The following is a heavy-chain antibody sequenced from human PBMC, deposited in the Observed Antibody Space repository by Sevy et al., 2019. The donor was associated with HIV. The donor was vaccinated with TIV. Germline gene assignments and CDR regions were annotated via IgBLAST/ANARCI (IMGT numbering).Heavy chain of an antibody. CDR2: ISYVGSNK. CDR1: GFTFSSYA. V-gene: IGHV3-30-3*01. CDR3: ARDGVNWGPRGYFDY. Sequence: GGSLRLSCAASGFTFSSYAMHWVRQAPGKGLEWVAVISYVGSNKYYADSVKGRFTISRDNSKNTLYLQMNSLRAEDTAVYYCARDGVNWGPRGYFDYWGQGTLVTVSS. J-gene: IGHJ4*02. D-gene: IGHD7-27*01.